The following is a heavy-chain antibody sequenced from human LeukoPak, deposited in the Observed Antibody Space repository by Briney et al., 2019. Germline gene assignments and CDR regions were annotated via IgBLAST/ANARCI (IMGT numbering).Heavy chain of an antibody. D-gene: IGHD4-17*01. CDR1: GFTFDDYA. Sequence: PGRSLRLSCAASGFTFDDYAMHWVRQAPGKGLEWVSGISWNSGSIGYADSVKGRFTISRDNAKNSLYLQMNSLRAEDMALYYCAKDRRGNPSPTTAFDYWGQGTLVTVSS. V-gene: IGHV3-9*03. CDR3: AKDRRGNPSPTTAFDY. J-gene: IGHJ4*02. CDR2: ISWNSGSI.